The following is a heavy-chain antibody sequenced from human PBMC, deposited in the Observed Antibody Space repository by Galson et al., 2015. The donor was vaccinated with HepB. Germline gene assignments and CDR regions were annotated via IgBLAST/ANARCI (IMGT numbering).Heavy chain of an antibody. Sequence: SLRLSCAASGFTFRNYVMHWVRQAPGKGLVWVADMYHDGSNTKYADSVQGRFTTSRDNSKNTLYLQMNSLRDEDTAVCYCTRRGDSTVSTCFIKWGQGTLVTVSA. CDR3: TRRGDSTVSTCFIK. D-gene: IGHD5-18*01. CDR2: MYHDGSNT. V-gene: IGHV3-74*03. J-gene: IGHJ4*02. CDR1: GFTFRNYV.